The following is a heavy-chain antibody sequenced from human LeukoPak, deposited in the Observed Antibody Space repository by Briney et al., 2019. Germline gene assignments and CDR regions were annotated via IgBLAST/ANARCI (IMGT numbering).Heavy chain of an antibody. J-gene: IGHJ4*02. CDR3: ASRGSGSYYTLDY. D-gene: IGHD3-10*01. CDR1: GFTFSDYY. CDR2: ISSSGSTI. Sequence: SGGSLRLSCAASGFTFSDYYMSWIRQAPGKGLEWVSYISSSGSTIYYADSVKGRFTISRDNAKNSLYLQMNSLRAEDTAVYYCASRGSGSYYTLDYWGQGTLVTVSS. V-gene: IGHV3-11*01.